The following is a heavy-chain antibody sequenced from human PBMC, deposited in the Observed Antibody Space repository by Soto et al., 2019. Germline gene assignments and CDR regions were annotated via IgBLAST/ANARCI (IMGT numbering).Heavy chain of an antibody. CDR1: GYTFTSYD. D-gene: IGHD6-25*01. J-gene: IGHJ6*02. Sequence: ASVKVSCKASGYTFTSYDINWVRQATGQGLEWMGWMNPNSGNTGYAQKFQGRVTMTRNTSISTAYMELSSLRSEDTAVYYCARGEMWVRSQRHHYYYYYGMDVWGQGTTVTVSS. CDR2: MNPNSGNT. V-gene: IGHV1-8*01. CDR3: ARGEMWVRSQRHHYYYYYGMDV.